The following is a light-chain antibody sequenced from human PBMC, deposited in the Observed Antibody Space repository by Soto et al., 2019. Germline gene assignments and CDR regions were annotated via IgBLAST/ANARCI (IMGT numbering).Light chain of an antibody. CDR2: DAS. Sequence: EIVLTQSAGTLSLSPGERATLSCRASQTVSGRYLAWFQQKPGQTPRLLIYDASTRAAGVPDRFSGSGSGTDFSLTINRLEPEDFAVYYRQHYGSSPWPFGQGTKVAIK. J-gene: IGKJ1*01. CDR1: QTVSGRY. V-gene: IGKV3-20*01. CDR3: QHYGSSPWP.